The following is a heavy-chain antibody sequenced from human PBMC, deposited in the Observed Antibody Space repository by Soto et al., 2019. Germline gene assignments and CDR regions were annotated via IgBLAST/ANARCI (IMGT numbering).Heavy chain of an antibody. J-gene: IGHJ4*02. CDR2: IYYSGTT. Sequence: PSETLSLTCTVSGGSVSSGGYYWSWIRQHPGTGLGWIGYIYYSGTTYFNPSLKSRASISLDTSKNEFSLKLTSVTAADTAVYYCARRALPQCINGVCYKDGFWDYWGQGALVTVSS. CDR1: GGSVSSGGYY. V-gene: IGHV4-31*03. CDR3: ARRALPQCINGVCYKDGFWDY. D-gene: IGHD2-8*01.